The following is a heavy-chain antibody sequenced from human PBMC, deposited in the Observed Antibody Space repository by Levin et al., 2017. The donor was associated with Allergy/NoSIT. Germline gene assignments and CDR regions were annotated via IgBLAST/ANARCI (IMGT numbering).Heavy chain of an antibody. V-gene: IGHV1-69*01. D-gene: IGHD2-2*01. CDR2: IIPIFCTA. J-gene: IGHJ5*02. CDR3: ANIYCSSTSCPISWFDP. Sequence: KISCKASGGTFSSYAISWVRQAPGQGLEWMGGIIPIFCTANYAQKFQGRVTITADESTSTAYMELSSLRSEDTAVYYCANIYCSSTSCPISWFDPWGQGTLVTVSS. CDR1: GGTFSSYA.